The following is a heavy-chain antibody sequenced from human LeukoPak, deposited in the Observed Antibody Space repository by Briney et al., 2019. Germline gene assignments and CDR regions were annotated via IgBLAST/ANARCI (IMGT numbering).Heavy chain of an antibody. D-gene: IGHD1-26*01. CDR1: GFIFSSYW. J-gene: IGHJ4*01. Sequence: GGTLRLSCAASGFIFSSYWLYWVRQAPGQGLVWVSRINTDGSDTRHADSVKGRFTISRDNAKNTVYLQMNSLRAEDAAVYYCAKGTQWELQNWGEGTLVTVSS. CDR3: AKGTQWELQN. V-gene: IGHV3-74*01. CDR2: INTDGSDT.